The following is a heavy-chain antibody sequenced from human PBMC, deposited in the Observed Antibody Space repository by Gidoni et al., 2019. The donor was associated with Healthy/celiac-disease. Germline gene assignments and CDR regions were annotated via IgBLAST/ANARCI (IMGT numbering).Heavy chain of an antibody. Sequence: EVQLVESGGGLVQPGGSLRLSCADSGFTFSSYDMHWVRQATGKGLEWVSAIGTAGDTYYPGSVKGRFTISRENAKNSLYLQMNSLRAGDTAVYYCARGGGGYYYYGMDVWGQGTTVTVSS. V-gene: IGHV3-13*01. CDR3: ARGGGGYYYYGMDV. CDR2: IGTAGDT. J-gene: IGHJ6*02. CDR1: GFTFSSYD. D-gene: IGHD3-10*01.